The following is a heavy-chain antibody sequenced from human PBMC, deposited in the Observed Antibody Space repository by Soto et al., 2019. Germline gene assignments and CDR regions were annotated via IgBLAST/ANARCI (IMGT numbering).Heavy chain of an antibody. Sequence: QPGGSLRLSCAASGFTFSSSAMKWVRQAPGKGLEWVSLIGESGTPTYYADSVKGRFTISRDNSGNTLFLEMYSLRAEDTAVYYCARYIPGVRYYGMDVWGQGTTVTVSS. D-gene: IGHD2-2*01. CDR1: GFTFSSSA. J-gene: IGHJ6*02. CDR2: IGESGTPT. CDR3: ARYIPGVRYYGMDV. V-gene: IGHV3-23*01.